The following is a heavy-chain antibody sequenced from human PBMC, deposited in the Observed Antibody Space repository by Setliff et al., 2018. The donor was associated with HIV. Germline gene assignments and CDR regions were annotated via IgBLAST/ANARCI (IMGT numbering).Heavy chain of an antibody. J-gene: IGHJ4*02. Sequence: SETLSLTCTVSGASIGNSGPGFYWGWVRQPPGGGLEWIGSVYYSGATYYNPSLRSRVTMSVDTSKNQLSLRLTSMTAADTAVYYCARTQPDTIFGVVVFDSWGQGKTVTVPQ. CDR3: ARTQPDTIFGVVVFDS. CDR2: VYYSGAT. D-gene: IGHD3-3*01. CDR1: GASIGNSGPGFY. V-gene: IGHV4-39*01.